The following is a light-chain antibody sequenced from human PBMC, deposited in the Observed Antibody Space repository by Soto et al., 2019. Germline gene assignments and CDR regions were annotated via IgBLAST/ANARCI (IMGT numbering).Light chain of an antibody. Sequence: QSALTQPRSVSGSPGQSVTISCTGTNSDVGTYNYVSWYQQHPGKAPKLIIYDVTKRPSGVPDRFSGSKSGTTASLTISGLQAEDEADYHCSSFAGSGTLVVFGGGTKLTVL. CDR2: DVT. V-gene: IGLV2-11*01. J-gene: IGLJ2*01. CDR3: SSFAGSGTLVV. CDR1: NSDVGTYNY.